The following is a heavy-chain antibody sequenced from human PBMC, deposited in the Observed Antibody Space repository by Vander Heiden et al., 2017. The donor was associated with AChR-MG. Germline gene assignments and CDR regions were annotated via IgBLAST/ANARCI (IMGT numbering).Heavy chain of an antibody. V-gene: IGHV3-30*02. CDR1: GFTFSSYG. J-gene: IGHJ4*02. CDR2: IRYDGSNK. Sequence: QVQLVESGGGVVQPGGSLRLSCAASGFTFSSYGMHWVRQAPGKGLEWVAFIRYDGSNKYYADSVKGRFTISRDNSKNTLYLQMNSLRAEDTAVYYCAKMGNDYVWGSYRLGPDYWGQGTLVTVSS. CDR3: AKMGNDYVWGSYRLGPDY. D-gene: IGHD3-16*02.